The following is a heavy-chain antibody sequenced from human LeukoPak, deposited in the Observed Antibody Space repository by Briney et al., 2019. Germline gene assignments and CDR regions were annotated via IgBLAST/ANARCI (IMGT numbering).Heavy chain of an antibody. J-gene: IGHJ6*02. V-gene: IGHV1-18*01. Sequence: GASVKVSCKASGYTFTSYGISWVRQAPGQGLEWMGWISAYNGNTNYAQKLQGRVTMTTDTSTSTAYMELRSLRSDDTAVYYCAREPDSSSWYDYGMDVWGQGTTVTVSS. D-gene: IGHD6-13*01. CDR1: GYTFTSYG. CDR2: ISAYNGNT. CDR3: AREPDSSSWYDYGMDV.